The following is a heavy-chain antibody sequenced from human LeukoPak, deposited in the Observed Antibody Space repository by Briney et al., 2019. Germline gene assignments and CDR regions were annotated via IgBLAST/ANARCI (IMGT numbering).Heavy chain of an antibody. CDR3: ARSDGDGYNYIPDFDY. Sequence: GGSLRLPCVGSGFSFSNSWMHWVRQAPGKGLVWVSRIHGDGSSITYADSVKGRFTISRDNAKNTLYLQMNSLRAEDTAVYYCARSDGDGYNYIPDFDYWGQGTLVTVSS. CDR2: IHGDGSSI. J-gene: IGHJ4*02. CDR1: GFSFSNSW. V-gene: IGHV3-74*01. D-gene: IGHD5-24*01.